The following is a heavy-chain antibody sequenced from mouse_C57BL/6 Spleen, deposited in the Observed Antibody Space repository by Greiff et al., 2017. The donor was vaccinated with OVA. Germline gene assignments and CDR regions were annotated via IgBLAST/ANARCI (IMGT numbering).Heavy chain of an antibody. CDR1: GYTFTDYE. V-gene: IGHV1-15*01. D-gene: IGHD1-1*01. CDR3: TSYGSRSFAY. CDR2: IDPETGGT. J-gene: IGHJ3*01. Sequence: QVQLKQSGAELVRPGASVTLSCKASGYTFTDYEMHWVKQTPVHGLEWIGAIDPETGGTAYNQKFKGKAILTADKSSSTAYMELRSLTSEDSAVYYCTSYGSRSFAYWGQGTLVTVSA.